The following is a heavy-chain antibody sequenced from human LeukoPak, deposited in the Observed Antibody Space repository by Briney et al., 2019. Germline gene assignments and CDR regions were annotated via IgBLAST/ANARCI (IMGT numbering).Heavy chain of an antibody. D-gene: IGHD2-15*01. CDR3: ARVRSGSLYYYGMDV. CDR2: INPNSGGT. CDR1: GYTFTGYY. Sequence: ASVKVSCKASGYTFTGYYKHWARQAPGQGLEWMGWINPNSGGTNYAQKFQGRVTMTRDTSISTAYMELSRLRSDDTAVYYCARVRSGSLYYYGMDVWGQGTTVTVSS. J-gene: IGHJ6*02. V-gene: IGHV1-2*02.